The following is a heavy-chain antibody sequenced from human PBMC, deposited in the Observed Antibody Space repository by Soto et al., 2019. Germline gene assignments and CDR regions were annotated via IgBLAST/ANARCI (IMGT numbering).Heavy chain of an antibody. CDR1: GYTFTSYA. V-gene: IGHV1-3*01. Sequence: QVQLVQSGAEVKKPGASVKVSCKASGYTFTSYAMHWVRQAPGQRLEWMGWLNAGNGNTKYSQKFQGRVTITRDTSASTAYMERSSLRSEDTAVYYCARDLGGWPDYWGQGTLVTVSS. J-gene: IGHJ4*02. CDR2: LNAGNGNT. D-gene: IGHD2-15*01. CDR3: ARDLGGWPDY.